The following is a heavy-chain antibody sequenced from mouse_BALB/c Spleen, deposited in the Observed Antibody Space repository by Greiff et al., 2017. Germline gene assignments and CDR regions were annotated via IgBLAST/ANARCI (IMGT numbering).Heavy chain of an antibody. D-gene: IGHD2-1*01. CDR2: INSNGGST. J-gene: IGHJ4*01. V-gene: IGHV5-6-3*01. CDR3: ARERGLYYGNYDAMDY. CDR1: GFTFSSYG. Sequence: DVKLQESGGGLVQPGGSLKLSCAASGFTFSSYGMSWVRQTPDKRLELVATINSNGGSTYYPDSVKGRFTISRDNAKNTLYLQMSSLKSEDTAMYYCARERGLYYGNYDAMDYWGQGTSVTVSS.